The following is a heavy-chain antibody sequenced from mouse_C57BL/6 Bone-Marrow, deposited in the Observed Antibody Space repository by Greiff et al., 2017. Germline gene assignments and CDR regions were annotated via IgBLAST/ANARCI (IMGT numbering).Heavy chain of an antibody. J-gene: IGHJ3*01. V-gene: IGHV5-9*01. Sequence: EVMLVESGGGLVKPGGSLKLSCAASGFTFSSYTMSWVRQTPEKRLEWVATISGGGGNTYYPDSVKGRFTISRDNAKNTLYLQMSSLRSEDTALYYCARHSPWFAYWGQGTLVTVSA. CDR3: ARHSPWFAY. CDR1: GFTFSSYT. CDR2: ISGGGGNT.